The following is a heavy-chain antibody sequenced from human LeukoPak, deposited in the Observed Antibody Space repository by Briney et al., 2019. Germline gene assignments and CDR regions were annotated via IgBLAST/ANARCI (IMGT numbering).Heavy chain of an antibody. CDR3: AREKTEQWLVLEAFDI. D-gene: IGHD6-19*01. Sequence: PGGSLRLSCAASGFTFYDYGMSWVRQTPGKGLEWVSSISATSSYIYYADSARGRFTISRDNAKNSLYLQMNSLRAEDTAVYYCAREKTEQWLVLEAFDIWGQGTVVTVSS. V-gene: IGHV3-21*04. CDR1: GFTFYDYG. J-gene: IGHJ3*02. CDR2: ISATSSYI.